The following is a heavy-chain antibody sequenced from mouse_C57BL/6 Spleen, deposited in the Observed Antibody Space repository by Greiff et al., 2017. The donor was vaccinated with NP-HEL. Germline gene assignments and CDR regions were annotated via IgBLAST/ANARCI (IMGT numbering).Heavy chain of an antibody. CDR1: GFTFSSYG. V-gene: IGHV5-6*01. CDR3: ARQRDYGGDWYFDV. Sequence: EVQLKESGGDLVKPGGSLKLSCAASGFTFSSYGMSWVRQTPDKRLEWVATISSGGSYTYYPDSVKGRFTISRDNAKNTLYLQMSSLKSEDTAMYYCARQRDYGGDWYFDVWGTGTTVTVSS. D-gene: IGHD1-1*01. CDR2: ISSGGSYT. J-gene: IGHJ1*03.